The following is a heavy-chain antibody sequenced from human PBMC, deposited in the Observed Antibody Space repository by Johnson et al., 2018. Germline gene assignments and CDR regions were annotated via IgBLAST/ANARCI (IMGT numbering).Heavy chain of an antibody. J-gene: IGHJ1*01. CDR3: ARAVAGAAEYFQH. CDR1: GGSISGYY. V-gene: IGHV4-59*01. CDR2: IYYSGST. D-gene: IGHD6-19*01. Sequence: QVQLQESGPGLVKXSETXSLXCTVSGGSISGYYWTWIRQPPGKELEWIGFIYYSGSTHYTPSLRGRVTISVDTSKNQFSLKLTSVTAADTAVYYCARAVAGAAEYFQHWGQGTLVTVSS.